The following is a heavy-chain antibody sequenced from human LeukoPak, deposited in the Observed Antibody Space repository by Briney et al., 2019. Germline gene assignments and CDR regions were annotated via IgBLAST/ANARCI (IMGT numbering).Heavy chain of an antibody. CDR2: IYYSGST. D-gene: IGHD3-22*01. V-gene: IGHV4-39*01. CDR3: ARQTYYYESSGHPYWYFDL. CDR1: GVSISSSSYY. J-gene: IGHJ2*01. Sequence: SETLSLTCTVSGVSISSSSYYWGWSRQPPGKGLEWIGTIYYSGSTYYNPSLKSRLTMSVDTSKNQFSLKLSSVTVADTAIYYCARQTYYYESSGHPYWYFDLWGRGTLVTVSS.